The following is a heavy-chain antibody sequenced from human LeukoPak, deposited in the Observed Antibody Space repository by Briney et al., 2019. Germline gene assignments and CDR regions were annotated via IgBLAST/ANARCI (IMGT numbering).Heavy chain of an antibody. CDR1: GFTFSSYG. V-gene: IGHV3-30*02. J-gene: IGHJ4*02. Sequence: GGSLRLSCAASGFTFSSYGMHWVRQAPGKGLEWVAFIRYDGSNKYYADSVKGRFTISRDNSKNTLYLQMNSLRAEDTAVYYCAKVEMATILGLDYWGQGTLVTVSS. D-gene: IGHD5-24*01. CDR3: AKVEMATILGLDY. CDR2: IRYDGSNK.